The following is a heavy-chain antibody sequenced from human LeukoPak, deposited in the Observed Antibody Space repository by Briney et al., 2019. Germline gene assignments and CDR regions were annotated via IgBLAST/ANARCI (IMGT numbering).Heavy chain of an antibody. V-gene: IGHV4-4*09. CDR2: IYTSGSA. J-gene: IGHJ5*02. D-gene: IGHD7-27*01. CDR3: ARRAWGKDWFDP. Sequence: SETLSLTCTVSGGSISSYYWSWIRQSPGKGLEWIGYIYTSGSANYNPSLKSRVTISIDTSKNQFSLKLSSVTAADTAVYYCARRAWGKDWFDPWGQGTLVTVSS. CDR1: GGSISSYY.